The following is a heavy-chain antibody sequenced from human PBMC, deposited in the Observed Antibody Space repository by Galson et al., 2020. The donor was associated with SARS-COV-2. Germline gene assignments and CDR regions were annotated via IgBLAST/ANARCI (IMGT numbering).Heavy chain of an antibody. CDR1: GYSFTNYW. Sequence: KVSCKVSGYSFTNYWIGWVRRMPEKGLEWMGIIWPGDSDTTYSPSFQGQVTISADKSISTTYLQWNSLRSSDTATYYCARHTAVAGEIDYWGQGTLVTVSS. J-gene: IGHJ4*02. D-gene: IGHD6-19*01. V-gene: IGHV5-51*01. CDR3: ARHTAVAGEIDY. CDR2: IWPGDSDT.